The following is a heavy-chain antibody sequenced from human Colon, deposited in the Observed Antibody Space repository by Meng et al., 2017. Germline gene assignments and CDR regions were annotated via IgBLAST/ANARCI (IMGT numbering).Heavy chain of an antibody. CDR1: GFSLSTSGMR. V-gene: IGHV2-70*04. D-gene: IGHD3-22*01. Sequence: SGSTLVKPTQTGTLTCTFSGFSLSTSGMRVSGSRQPPGKALEWLARIDWDDDKFYSTSLKTRLTISKDTSKNQVVLTMTNMDPGDTATYYCARTHNYYDSSGYYYFDYWGQGTLVTVSS. CDR2: IDWDDDK. CDR3: ARTHNYYDSSGYYYFDY. J-gene: IGHJ4*02.